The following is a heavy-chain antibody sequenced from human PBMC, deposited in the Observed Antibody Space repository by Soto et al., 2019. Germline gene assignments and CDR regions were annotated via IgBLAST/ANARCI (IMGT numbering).Heavy chain of an antibody. J-gene: IGHJ4*02. CDR2: IRGSDSNV. V-gene: IGHV3-11*01. CDR3: ARDWGLYSGYDV. Sequence: GGSLRLSCAASGFIFSDYAMSWVRQAPGKGLEWVSYIRGSDSNVYYADSVKGRFTISRDNAKNSLYLQMNSLRAEDTAVYYCARDWGLYSGYDVWGQGTLVTVSS. D-gene: IGHD5-12*01. CDR1: GFIFSDYA.